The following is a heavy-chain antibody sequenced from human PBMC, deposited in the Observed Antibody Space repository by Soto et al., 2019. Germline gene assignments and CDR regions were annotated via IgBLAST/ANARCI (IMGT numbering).Heavy chain of an antibody. CDR2: ISSSSTTI. Sequence: GGSLRLSCAASGFTFNTYSMNWVRQTPGKGLEWVSYISSSSTTIYYADSVKGRFTISRDNAKNSLYLQMNSLRDEDTSVYYCASPNWSDGPPYLFYGLDAWGQGTTVTVSS. CDR1: GFTFNTYS. V-gene: IGHV3-48*02. CDR3: ASPNWSDGPPYLFYGLDA. D-gene: IGHD1-20*01. J-gene: IGHJ6*02.